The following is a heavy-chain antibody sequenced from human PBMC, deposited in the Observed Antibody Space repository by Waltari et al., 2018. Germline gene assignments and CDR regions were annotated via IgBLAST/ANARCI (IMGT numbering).Heavy chain of an antibody. CDR2: INSEGSST. J-gene: IGHJ5*02. Sequence: EVQLVESGGGLVQPGGSMRLSCAASGFTFRRYWLHLFRKAHGKWLVWVSRINSEGSSTSYADSVKGRFTISRDNAKNTLYLQMNSLRAEDTAVYYCARDVGSSWYGLDWFDPWGQGTLVTVSS. CDR1: GFTFRRYW. V-gene: IGHV3-74*01. D-gene: IGHD6-13*01. CDR3: ARDVGSSWYGLDWFDP.